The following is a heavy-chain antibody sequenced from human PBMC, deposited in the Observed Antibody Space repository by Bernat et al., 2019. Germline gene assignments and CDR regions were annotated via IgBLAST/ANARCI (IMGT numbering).Heavy chain of an antibody. CDR3: AKDFVAAGGTRWFGP. Sequence: EVQLVESGGGLIQPGGSLRLSCAASGFTFSSYWMHWVRQAPGKGLEWVSGISATGDRTYYADSVKGRFTISRDNSKNTLYLQMNSLRFEDTAVYYCAKDFVAAGGTRWFGPWGQGTLVTVSS. CDR1: GFTFSSYW. V-gene: IGHV3-23*04. CDR2: ISATGDRT. D-gene: IGHD6-13*01. J-gene: IGHJ5*02.